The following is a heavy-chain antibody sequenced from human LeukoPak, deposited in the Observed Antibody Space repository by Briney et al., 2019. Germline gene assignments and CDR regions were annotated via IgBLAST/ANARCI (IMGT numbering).Heavy chain of an antibody. D-gene: IGHD2-2*01. Sequence: GGSLRLSCEGSGFTFSGYYMSWIRQAPGKGLEWVSYINPSGSTIYYADSVKGRFAISRDNAKKSLDLQMYSLRAEDTAVYYCARVRGSGFCSGSSCAKDPGYYYYMDVWGKGTTVTVSS. V-gene: IGHV3-11*01. CDR1: GFTFSGYY. CDR3: ARVRGSGFCSGSSCAKDPGYYYYMDV. J-gene: IGHJ6*03. CDR2: INPSGSTI.